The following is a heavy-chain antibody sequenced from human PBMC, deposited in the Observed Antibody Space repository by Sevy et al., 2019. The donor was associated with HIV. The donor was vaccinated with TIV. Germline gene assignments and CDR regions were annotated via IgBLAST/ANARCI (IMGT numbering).Heavy chain of an antibody. D-gene: IGHD6-19*01. CDR1: GFTFSSHS. V-gene: IGHV3-21*01. Sequence: GGSLRLSCAASGFTFSSHSMNWVRQAPGKGLEWVSSITSSSYYIYYADSVKGRFTISRDNAKNSLYLQMNCLRAEHTAVYYCARAVYSSGLILFDYWGQVTLVTVSS. CDR3: ARAVYSSGLILFDY. J-gene: IGHJ4*02. CDR2: ITSSSYYI.